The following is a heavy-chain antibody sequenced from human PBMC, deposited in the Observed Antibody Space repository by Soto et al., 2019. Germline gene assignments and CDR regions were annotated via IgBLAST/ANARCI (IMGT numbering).Heavy chain of an antibody. D-gene: IGHD6-13*01. J-gene: IGHJ6*02. CDR3: ALGSSSSRRYYYYGMDV. CDR2: ISGSGGST. CDR1: GFTFSSYA. Sequence: EVQLLESGGGLVQPGGSLRLSCAASGFTFSSYAMSWVRQAPGKGLEWVSAISGSGGSTYYADSVKGRFTISRDNSKNTLYLQMHSLRAEDPAVYYCALGSSSSRRYYYYGMDVWGQGTTVTVSS. V-gene: IGHV3-23*01.